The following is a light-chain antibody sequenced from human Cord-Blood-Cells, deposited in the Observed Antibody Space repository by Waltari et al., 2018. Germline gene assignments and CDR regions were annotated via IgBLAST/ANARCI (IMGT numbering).Light chain of an antibody. CDR2: DAS. V-gene: IGKV1-5*01. Sequence: DIHMTQSPSTLSASVGDRVTITCRASQSISSWLAWYQQKPGKAPKLLIYDASSLESGVPSRFSGSGSGTEFTLTISSLQPDDFATYYCQQYNSYLFGQGTKVEIK. CDR1: QSISSW. CDR3: QQYNSYL. J-gene: IGKJ1*01.